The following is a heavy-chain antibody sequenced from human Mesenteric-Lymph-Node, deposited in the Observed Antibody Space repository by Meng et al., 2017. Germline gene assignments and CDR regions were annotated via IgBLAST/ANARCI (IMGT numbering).Heavy chain of an antibody. Sequence: GESLKISCTASGFTFNRAWMTWVRQAPGKGLEWVGHIKRKTDGGTTDYGAPVKGRFTIPRDDSKNTLYLQMNSLKTEDTAVYYCTTDQMITFGGVRDYWGQGTLVTVSS. J-gene: IGHJ4*02. V-gene: IGHV3-15*01. CDR2: IKRKTDGGTT. D-gene: IGHD3-16*01. CDR3: TTDQMITFGGVRDY. CDR1: GFTFNRAW.